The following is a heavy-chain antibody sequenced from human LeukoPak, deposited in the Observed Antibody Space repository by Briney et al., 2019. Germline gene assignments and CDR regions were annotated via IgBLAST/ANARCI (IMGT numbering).Heavy chain of an antibody. J-gene: IGHJ4*02. CDR3: ARDSNSGYHPN. CDR1: GITFRNYW. V-gene: IGHV3-7*01. D-gene: IGHD5-12*01. Sequence: PGGSLRLSCAASGITFRNYWMSWVRQAPGKGLEWVANINPDGSGQVYVDSVKGRFIISRDNARNSLFPQMNSLTVTDTAVYYCARDSNSGYHPNWGQGTLVTVSS. CDR2: INPDGSGQ.